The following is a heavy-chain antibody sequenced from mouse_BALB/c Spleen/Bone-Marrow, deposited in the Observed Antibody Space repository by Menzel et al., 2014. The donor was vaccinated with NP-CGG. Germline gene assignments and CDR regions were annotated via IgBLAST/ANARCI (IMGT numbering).Heavy chain of an antibody. V-gene: IGHV5-6-3*01. CDR1: GITFSNYG. Sequence: EVQVVESGGGLVQPGGSLKLSCAASGITFSNYGMSWIRQTPDKRLELVATINGNGGSSYYPDSVKGRFTISRDNAKNTLYLQMSSLKSEDTAMYCCARVAYYNVYFDYWGQGTTLTVSS. J-gene: IGHJ2*01. CDR3: ARVAYYNVYFDY. CDR2: INGNGGSS. D-gene: IGHD2-12*01.